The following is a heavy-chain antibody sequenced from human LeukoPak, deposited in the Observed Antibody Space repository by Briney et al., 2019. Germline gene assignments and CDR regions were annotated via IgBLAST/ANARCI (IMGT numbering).Heavy chain of an antibody. J-gene: IGHJ4*02. D-gene: IGHD4-23*01. V-gene: IGHV3-48*01. Sequence: GGSLRLSCAASGFTFSSYSMNWVRQAPGKGLEWVSYISSSSSTIYYADSVKGRFTISRDNSKNTLYLQMNSLRAEDTAVYYCARDLGVGGNSGLQFSGGQGTLVTVSS. CDR3: ARDLGVGGNSGLQFS. CDR2: ISSSSSTI. CDR1: GFTFSSYS.